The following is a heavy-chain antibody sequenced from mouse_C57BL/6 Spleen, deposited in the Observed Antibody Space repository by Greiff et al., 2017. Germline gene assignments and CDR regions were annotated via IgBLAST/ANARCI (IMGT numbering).Heavy chain of an antibody. J-gene: IGHJ1*03. D-gene: IGHD1-1*01. CDR1: GFSLTSYG. Sequence: QVQLQQSGPGLVQPSQSLSITCTVSGFSLTSYGVHWVRQSPGKGLEWLGVIWSGGSTDYNAAFISRLSISKDNSKSQVFFKMNSLQADDTAIYYCAREGDYYGSRWYFDVWGTGTTVTVSS. CDR2: IWSGGST. V-gene: IGHV2-2*01. CDR3: AREGDYYGSRWYFDV.